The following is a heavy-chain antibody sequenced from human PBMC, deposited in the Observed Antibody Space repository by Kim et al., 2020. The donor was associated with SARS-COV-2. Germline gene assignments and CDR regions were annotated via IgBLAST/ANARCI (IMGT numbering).Heavy chain of an antibody. V-gene: IGHV1-2*02. CDR2: INPSSGDT. J-gene: IGHJ4*02. Sequence: ASVKVSCKASGYSFSAYYLNWVRQAPGQGLEWMGWINPSSGDTTYARKFQGRVTLTSDTSTATVYLDLARLRFDDTALYYCARWSAPYGDDYWGQGTLITVSS. D-gene: IGHD4-17*01. CDR3: ARWSAPYGDDY. CDR1: GYSFSAYY.